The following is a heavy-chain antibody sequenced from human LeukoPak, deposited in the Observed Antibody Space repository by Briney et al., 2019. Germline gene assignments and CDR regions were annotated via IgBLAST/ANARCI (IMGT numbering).Heavy chain of an antibody. V-gene: IGHV4-4*07. J-gene: IGHJ6*03. Sequence: SETLSLTCTVSGGSISSYYWSWIRQPAGKGLEWIGRIYTSGSTNYNPSLKSRVTMSVDTSKNQFSLKLSSVTAADMAVYYCARLGYCTNGVCYTGLYYYYYMDVWGKGTTVTVSS. D-gene: IGHD2-8*01. CDR2: IYTSGST. CDR1: GGSISSYY. CDR3: ARLGYCTNGVCYTGLYYYYYMDV.